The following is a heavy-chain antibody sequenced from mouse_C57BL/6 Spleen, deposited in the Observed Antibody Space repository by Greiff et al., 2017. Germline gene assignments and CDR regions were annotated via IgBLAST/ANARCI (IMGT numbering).Heavy chain of an antibody. Sequence: QVQLQQSGAELVKPGASVKISCKASGYAFSSYWMNWVKQRPGKGLEWIGQIYPGDGDTNYNGKFKGKATLTADKSSSTAYMQLSSLTSEDSAVYFCARSAYYCGSSYYFGYWGEGTTLTVSS. D-gene: IGHD1-1*01. CDR1: GYAFSSYW. J-gene: IGHJ2*01. CDR3: ARSAYYCGSSYYFGY. V-gene: IGHV1-80*01. CDR2: IYPGDGDT.